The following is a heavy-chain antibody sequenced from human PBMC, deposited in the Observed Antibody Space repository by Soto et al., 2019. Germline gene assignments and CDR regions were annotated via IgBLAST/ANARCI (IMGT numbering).Heavy chain of an antibody. Sequence: QVQLVESGGGVVQPGRSLRLSCAASGFIFSSYAMHWVRQAPGKGLEWVAVISYDGSNKYYADSVKGRFAISRDTSKNTLYLQMNSLRVEDTAVYYCATNTERYCSGGSCYYLDYWGQGTLVTVSS. CDR3: ATNTERYCSGGSCYYLDY. CDR1: GFIFSSYA. CDR2: ISYDGSNK. J-gene: IGHJ4*02. D-gene: IGHD2-15*01. V-gene: IGHV3-30*09.